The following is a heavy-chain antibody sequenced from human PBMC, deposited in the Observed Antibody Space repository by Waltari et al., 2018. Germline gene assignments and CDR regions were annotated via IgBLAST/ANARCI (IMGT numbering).Heavy chain of an antibody. J-gene: IGHJ4*02. CDR2: VNGDGSST. D-gene: IGHD3-22*01. CDR3: ARDEDNYYDSSGYIKH. CDR1: GFTFSDFW. V-gene: IGHV3-74*01. Sequence: LVQPGGSLRLSCAASGFTFSDFWLHWVRQAPGEGLVWLSRVNGDGSSTTYADSVKGRFTVSRDNARKTMFLQMTSLRAEDTAVYYCARDEDNYYDSSGYIKHWGQGALVTVSS.